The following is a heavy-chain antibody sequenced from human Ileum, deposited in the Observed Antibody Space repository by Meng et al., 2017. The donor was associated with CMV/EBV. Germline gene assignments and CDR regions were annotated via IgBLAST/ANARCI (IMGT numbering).Heavy chain of an antibody. CDR1: GFTFSSYW. D-gene: IGHD3-3*01. V-gene: IGHV3-74*01. Sequence: GGSLRLSCAASGFTFSSYWMHWVRQAPGKGLVWVSRINSDGSSTSYADSVKGRFTISRDDSKNTLYLQINSLKTEDAGVYYCNTIDFWGGHPGYWGHGTLVTVSS. CDR3: NTIDFWGGHPGY. J-gene: IGHJ4*01. CDR2: INSDGSST.